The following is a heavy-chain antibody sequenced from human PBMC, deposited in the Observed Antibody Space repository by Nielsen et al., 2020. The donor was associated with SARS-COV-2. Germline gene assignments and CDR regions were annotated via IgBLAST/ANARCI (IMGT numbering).Heavy chain of an antibody. J-gene: IGHJ4*02. Sequence: SETLSLTCTVSGGSMSGNNYYWAWIRQPPGKGLEHIGTISYSGNTYYNPSLKSRVTISVDTSKNQFSLKLSSVTAADTAVYYCARHRSAGFDRIDYWGQGSLVTVSS. V-gene: IGHV4-39*01. CDR3: ARHRSAGFDRIDY. D-gene: IGHD3-9*01. CDR2: ISYSGNT. CDR1: GGSMSGNNYY.